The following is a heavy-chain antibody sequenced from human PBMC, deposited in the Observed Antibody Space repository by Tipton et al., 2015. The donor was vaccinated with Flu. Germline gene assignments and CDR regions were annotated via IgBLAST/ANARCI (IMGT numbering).Heavy chain of an antibody. CDR3: ARGPGRYSSGWYFVDY. Sequence: LRLSCTVSGGSISSSSYYWGWIRQPPGKGLEWIGSIYYSGSTYYNPSLKSRVTISVDTSKNQFSLKLSSVTAADTAVYYCARGPGRYSSGWYFVDYWGQGTLVTVS. V-gene: IGHV4-39*07. CDR1: GGSISSSSYY. J-gene: IGHJ4*02. D-gene: IGHD6-19*01. CDR2: IYYSGST.